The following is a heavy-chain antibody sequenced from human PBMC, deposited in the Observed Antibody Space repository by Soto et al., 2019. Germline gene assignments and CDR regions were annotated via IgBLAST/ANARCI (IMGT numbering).Heavy chain of an antibody. D-gene: IGHD6-13*01. CDR3: ASRAAAGNWFDP. V-gene: IGHV1-8*01. J-gene: IGHJ5*02. CDR1: GYTFTSYD. CDR2: MNPNSGNT. Sequence: ASVKVSCKASGYTFTSYDINWVRQATGQGLEWMGWMNPNSGNTGYAQKFQGRVTMTRNTSISTAYMELSSLRSEDTAVYYCASRAAAGNWFDPWGQGTLVTVSS.